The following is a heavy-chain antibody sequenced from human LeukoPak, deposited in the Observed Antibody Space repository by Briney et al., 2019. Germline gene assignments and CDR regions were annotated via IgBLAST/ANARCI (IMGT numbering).Heavy chain of an antibody. V-gene: IGHV4-34*01. J-gene: IGHJ3*02. CDR1: GFTFSSYE. CDR3: ARRGKQYCSGGHCYRTTAFDI. CDR2: INHSGST. Sequence: GSLRLSCAASGFTFSSYEMNWVRQAPGKGLEWIGEINHSGSTNYNPSLKSRLTMSVDTSKNQFSLKLTSVTAADTAVYYCARRGKQYCSGGHCYRTTAFDIWGQGTMVTVSS. D-gene: IGHD2-15*01.